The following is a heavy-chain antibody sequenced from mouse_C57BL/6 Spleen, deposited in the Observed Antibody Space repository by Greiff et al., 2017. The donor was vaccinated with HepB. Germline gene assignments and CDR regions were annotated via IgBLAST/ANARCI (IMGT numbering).Heavy chain of an antibody. D-gene: IGHD1-1*01. CDR3: ARMGDYYYGSSYLYYFDY. CDR2: IYPGGGYT. CDR1: GYTFTNYW. V-gene: IGHV1-63*01. J-gene: IGHJ2*01. Sequence: QVQLQQSGAELVRPGTSVKMSCKASGYTFTNYWIGWAKQRPGHGLEWIGDIYPGGGYTNYNEKFKGKATLTADKSSSTAYMQFSSLTSEDSAIYYCARMGDYYYGSSYLYYFDYWGQGTTLTVSS.